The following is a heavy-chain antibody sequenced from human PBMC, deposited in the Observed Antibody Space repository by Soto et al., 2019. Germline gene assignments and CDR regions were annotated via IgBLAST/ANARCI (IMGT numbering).Heavy chain of an antibody. CDR3: ARGLGEMATIVRINY. Sequence: PSETLSLTCTVSGGSISSGGYYWSWIRQHPGKGLEWIGYIYYSGSTYYNPSLKSRVTISVDTPKNQFSLKLSSVTAADTAVYYCARGLGEMATIVRINYWGQGTLVPVSS. J-gene: IGHJ4*02. D-gene: IGHD2-8*01. CDR1: GGSISSGGYY. CDR2: IYYSGST. V-gene: IGHV4-31*03.